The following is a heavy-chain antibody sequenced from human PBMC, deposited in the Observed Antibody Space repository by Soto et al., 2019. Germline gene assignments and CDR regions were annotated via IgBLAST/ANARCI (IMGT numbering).Heavy chain of an antibody. CDR2: IYYSGNT. V-gene: IGHV4-61*03. Sequence: SETLSLTCAVSGGSVGSGSYYWSWIRQPLGKGLEWIGYIYYSGNTDYNPSLRGRASISVNKAKNHFSLQLTSVTAADTAIYYCARDSVLAYYSRHRNPYWFDPWGQGTLVTVSS. CDR3: ARDSVLAYYSRHRNPYWFDP. CDR1: GGSVGSGSYY. D-gene: IGHD3-10*01. J-gene: IGHJ5*02.